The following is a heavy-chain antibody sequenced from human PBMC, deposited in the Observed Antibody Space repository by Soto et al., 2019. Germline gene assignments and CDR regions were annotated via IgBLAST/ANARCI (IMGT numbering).Heavy chain of an antibody. Sequence: LRLSCAASGFSVSSNYMNWVRQAPGKGMEWVSLIYTGGTAEYADSVKGRFTISRDDSKNTVYLQMNSLRAEDTAMYYCARDRCSGGSCSYIDFWGQGTLVTVSS. CDR1: GFSVSSNY. J-gene: IGHJ4*02. CDR2: IYTGGTA. CDR3: ARDRCSGGSCSYIDF. D-gene: IGHD2-15*01. V-gene: IGHV3-53*01.